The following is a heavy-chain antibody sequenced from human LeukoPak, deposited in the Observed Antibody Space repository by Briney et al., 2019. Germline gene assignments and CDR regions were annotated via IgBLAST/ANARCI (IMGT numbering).Heavy chain of an antibody. CDR1: GGSISSYY. V-gene: IGHV4-4*07. Sequence: PSETLSLTCTVSGGSISSYYWSWIRQPAGKGLEWIGRIYTSGSTNYNPSLESRVTMSVDTSKNQFSLKLSSVTAADTAVYYCARDARYCSSTSCYRRRDWFDPWGQGTLVTVSS. CDR3: ARDARYCSSTSCYRRRDWFDP. D-gene: IGHD2-2*01. J-gene: IGHJ5*02. CDR2: IYTSGST.